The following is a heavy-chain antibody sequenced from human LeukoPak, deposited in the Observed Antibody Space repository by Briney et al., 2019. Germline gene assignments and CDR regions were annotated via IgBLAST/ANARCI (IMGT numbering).Heavy chain of an antibody. V-gene: IGHV4-61*02. CDR1: GDSISSGDYY. CDR3: ARGPYSYDSSGAFDI. CDR2: ISSSGST. J-gene: IGHJ3*02. D-gene: IGHD3-22*01. Sequence: SETLSLTCTVSGDSISSGDYYWSWIRQPAGKGLEWIGRISSSGSTNYNPSLKSRVTISVDTSKNQFSLKLSSVTATDTAVYFCARGPYSYDSSGAFDIWGQGTMVTVSS.